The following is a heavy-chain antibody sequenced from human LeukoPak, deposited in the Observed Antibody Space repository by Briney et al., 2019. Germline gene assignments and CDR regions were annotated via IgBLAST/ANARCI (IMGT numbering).Heavy chain of an antibody. CDR1: GFTFSASG. CDR2: IANDGRND. J-gene: IGHJ4*02. D-gene: IGHD3-22*01. V-gene: IGHV3-30*03. CDR3: ARDKDDSSGYYYLDY. Sequence: GGSLRLSCEASGFTFSASGMHWVRQAPGKGLEWVAVIANDGRNDYYADSVKGRFTISRDNSKSTLYLQMNGLRAEDTAVYYCARDKDDSSGYYYLDYWGQGTLVTVSS.